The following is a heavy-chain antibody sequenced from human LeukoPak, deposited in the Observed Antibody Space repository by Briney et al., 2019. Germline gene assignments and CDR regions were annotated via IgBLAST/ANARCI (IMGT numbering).Heavy chain of an antibody. CDR1: GFTFSDYG. CDR2: ISGGGGST. Sequence: GGSLRLSCAASGFTFSDYGMSWVRQAPGKGLEWVSAISGGGGSTYYADSVKGRFTISRDNSKNTLFLQVNSLRVEDTAVYYCAKDRVTAAGYYFDYWGQGTLVTVSS. D-gene: IGHD6-13*01. J-gene: IGHJ4*02. CDR3: AKDRVTAAGYYFDY. V-gene: IGHV3-23*01.